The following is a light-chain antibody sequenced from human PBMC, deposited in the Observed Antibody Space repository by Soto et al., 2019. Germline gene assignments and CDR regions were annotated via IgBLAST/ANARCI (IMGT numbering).Light chain of an antibody. Sequence: EIVLTQSPGTLSLSPGDRATLSCRTSQSVTSNYLAWYQQKPGQAPRLLISGASNRATGIPDRFSGRGSGRDFTLTISRLAPEDFAVYYCQQYGSSPFTFGPGTKVDIK. V-gene: IGKV3-20*01. CDR2: GAS. CDR1: QSVTSNY. J-gene: IGKJ3*01. CDR3: QQYGSSPFT.